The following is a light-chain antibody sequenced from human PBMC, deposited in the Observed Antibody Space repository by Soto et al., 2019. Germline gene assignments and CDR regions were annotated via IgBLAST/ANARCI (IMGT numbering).Light chain of an antibody. Sequence: DIVMTQTPLSLSVTPGQPASISCKSSQSLLHSDGKTYLYWYLQRSGQPPQLLIHEVSNRFSGVLDRFSGSGSGTDFTLEISRVEAEDVGIYYCMQSIQLPRTFGQGTKVEIK. CDR3: MQSIQLPRT. CDR1: QSLLHSDGKTY. CDR2: EVS. V-gene: IGKV2D-29*01. J-gene: IGKJ1*01.